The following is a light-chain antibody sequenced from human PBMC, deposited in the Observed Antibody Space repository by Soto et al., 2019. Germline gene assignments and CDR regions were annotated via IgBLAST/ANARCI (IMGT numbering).Light chain of an antibody. V-gene: IGKV1-5*01. CDR3: EQYNTHSGT. Sequence: DIQMTQSPSTLSASLGDRVTITCRASQTVNAWLAWYQHKPGKAPKPLIYDASILESGVPARFSGSGSGTEFILTISSLQPDDVGTYYCEQYNTHSGTFGQGTMVEIK. CDR2: DAS. CDR1: QTVNAW. J-gene: IGKJ1*01.